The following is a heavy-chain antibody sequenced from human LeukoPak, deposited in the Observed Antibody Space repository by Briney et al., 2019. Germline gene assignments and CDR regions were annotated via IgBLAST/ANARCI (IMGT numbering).Heavy chain of an antibody. CDR1: GGSISSYY. Sequence: KPSGTLSLTCAVSGGSISSYYWSWIRQPAGKGLEWIGRIYTSGSTNYNPSLKSRVTMSVDTSKNQFSLKLSSVTAADTAVYYCARDLPGGFYYYYYMDVWGKGTTVTVSS. CDR3: ARDLPGGFYYYYYMDV. J-gene: IGHJ6*03. V-gene: IGHV4-4*07. CDR2: IYTSGST.